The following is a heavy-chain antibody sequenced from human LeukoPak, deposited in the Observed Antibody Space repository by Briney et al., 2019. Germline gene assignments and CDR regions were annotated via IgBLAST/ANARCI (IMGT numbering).Heavy chain of an antibody. CDR3: AKDRETTASGTFDY. V-gene: IGHV3-30*02. J-gene: IGHJ4*02. CDR1: GSTFSSYG. Sequence: GGSLRLSCAASGSTFSSYGMHWVRQAPGKGLEWVAVIWFDGSDKYYADSVKGRFTISRDNSKNTLYLQMNSLRAEDTAVYYCAKDRETTASGTFDYWGQGTLVTVSS. D-gene: IGHD6-13*01. CDR2: IWFDGSDK.